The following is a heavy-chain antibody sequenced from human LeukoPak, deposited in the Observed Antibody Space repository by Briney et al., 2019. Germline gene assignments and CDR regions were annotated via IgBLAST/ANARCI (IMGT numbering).Heavy chain of an antibody. V-gene: IGHV4-34*01. J-gene: IGHJ6*03. CDR2: INHSGST. D-gene: IGHD2-15*01. CDR3: ARVVVVVAASYYYYYYYMDV. Sequence: SETLSLTCAVYGGSFSGYYWSWIRQPPGKGLEWIGEINHSGSTNYNPSLKSRVTISVDTSKNQFSLKLSSVTAADTAVYYCARVVVVVAASYYYYYYYMDVWGKGTTVTVSS. CDR1: GGSFSGYY.